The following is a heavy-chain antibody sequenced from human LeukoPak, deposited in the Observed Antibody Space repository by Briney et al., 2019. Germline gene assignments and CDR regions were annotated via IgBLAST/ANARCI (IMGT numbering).Heavy chain of an antibody. CDR1: GGSISSYY. CDR3: ARQHLLYYYDSLDAFDI. J-gene: IGHJ3*02. V-gene: IGHV4-34*01. CDR2: INHSGST. Sequence: SETLSLTCTVSGGSISSYYWSWIRQPPGKGLEWIGEINHSGSTNYNPSLKSRVTISVDTSKNQFSLKLSSVTAADTAVYYCARQHLLYYYDSLDAFDIWGQGTMVTVSS. D-gene: IGHD3-22*01.